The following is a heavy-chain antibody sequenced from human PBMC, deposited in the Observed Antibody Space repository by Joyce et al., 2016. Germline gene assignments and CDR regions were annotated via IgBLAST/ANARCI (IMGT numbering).Heavy chain of an antibody. J-gene: IGHJ4*02. V-gene: IGHV3-48*03. D-gene: IGHD2-2*01. Sequence: EVQLVESGGGLVQPGGSLRLSWAASGIIFSNKEMNWVRQAPGKGLEWVSSISSEDSRIHYADSVRGRFTISRDNARNSLYLEMNSLRVEDTAMYYCTTPSCANWGQGSLVTVSS. CDR3: TTPSCAN. CDR2: ISSEDSRI. CDR1: GIIFSNKE.